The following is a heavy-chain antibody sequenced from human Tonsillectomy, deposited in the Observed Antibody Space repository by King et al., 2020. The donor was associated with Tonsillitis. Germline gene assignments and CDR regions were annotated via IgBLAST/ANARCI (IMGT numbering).Heavy chain of an antibody. D-gene: IGHD5-24*01. CDR1: GYTFTHYH. Sequence: VQLVQSGTEVKVPGASVTVSCKASGYTFTHYHIHWIRQAPGQGLEWMGWIDCNSGSTNYAQNLQGRVTLTRDTSTNNAYMDLRSLRSDDTAIYYCSRETWVYGSWGQGTLVTVSS. CDR3: SRETWVYGS. J-gene: IGHJ5*02. CDR2: IDCNSGST. V-gene: IGHV1-2*02.